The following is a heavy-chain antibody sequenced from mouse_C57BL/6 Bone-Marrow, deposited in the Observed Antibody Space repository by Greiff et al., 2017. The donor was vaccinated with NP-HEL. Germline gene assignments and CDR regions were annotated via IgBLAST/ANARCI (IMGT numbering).Heavy chain of an antibody. V-gene: IGHV1-80*01. CDR1: GYAFSSYW. CDR3: ARSGADWYFDV. CDR2: IYPGDGDT. Sequence: VQLQQSGAELVKPGASVKISCKASGYAFSSYWMNWVKQRPGKGLEWIGQIYPGDGDTNYNGKFKGKATLTAEKSSSTAYMQLSSLTSEDSAVYFCARSGADWYFDVWGTGTTVTVSS. J-gene: IGHJ1*03. D-gene: IGHD3-3*01.